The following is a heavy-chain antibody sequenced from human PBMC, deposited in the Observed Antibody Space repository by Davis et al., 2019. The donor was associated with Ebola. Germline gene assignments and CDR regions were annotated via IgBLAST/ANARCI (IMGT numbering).Heavy chain of an antibody. D-gene: IGHD6-13*01. J-gene: IGHJ6*02. CDR3: ARDDSSSWFWYYYYGMDV. V-gene: IGHV3-30-3*01. CDR2: ISYDGSNK. CDR1: GFTFSSYA. Sequence: PGGSLRLSCAASGFTFSSYAMHWVRQAPGKGLEWVAVISYDGSNKYYADSVKGRFTISRDNSKNTLYLQMNSLRAEDTAVYYCARDDSSSWFWYYYYGMDVWGQGTTVTVSS.